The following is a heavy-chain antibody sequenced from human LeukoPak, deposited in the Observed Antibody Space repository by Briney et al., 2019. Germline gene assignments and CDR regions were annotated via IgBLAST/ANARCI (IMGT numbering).Heavy chain of an antibody. V-gene: IGHV3-23*01. CDR1: GFTFSSYA. D-gene: IGHD3-10*01. Sequence: GGSLRLSCAASGFTFSSYAMSWVRQAPGKGLEWVSAISGSGGSTYYADSVKGRFTISRDNSKNTLYLQMNSLRAEDTAVYYCANSGQFMVRGVPGHWGQGTLVTVSS. CDR2: ISGSGGST. CDR3: ANSGQFMVRGVPGH. J-gene: IGHJ4*02.